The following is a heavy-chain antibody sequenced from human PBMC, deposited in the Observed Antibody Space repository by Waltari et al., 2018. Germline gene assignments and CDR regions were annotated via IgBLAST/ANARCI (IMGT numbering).Heavy chain of an antibody. CDR1: GYTFTSYY. V-gene: IGHV1-46*01. J-gene: IGHJ3*02. CDR3: ARVSTTVTTRGAFDI. D-gene: IGHD4-17*01. Sequence: QVQLVQSGAEVKKPGASVKVSCKASGYTFTSYYMHWVRQAPGQGLEWMGIINPSGGSTSYAKKFQGRVTMTRDTSTSTVYMELSSLRSEDTAVYYCARVSTTVTTRGAFDIWGQGTMVTVSS. CDR2: INPSGGST.